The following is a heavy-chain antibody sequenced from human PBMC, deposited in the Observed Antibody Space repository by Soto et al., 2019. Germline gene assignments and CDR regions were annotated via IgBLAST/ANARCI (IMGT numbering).Heavy chain of an antibody. Sequence: EVQLVESGGTLVQPGESLRLSCAASGFTFSDYWMSWVRQAPGKGLEWVANIKKDGSEKYYVDSVKGRFIVSRDNAKNSLYLQMSSLRVEDTAFYYCARDGVGGDWNTDFWGQGTLVTVSS. CDR3: ARDGVGGDWNTDF. D-gene: IGHD2-21*02. CDR1: GFTFSDYW. V-gene: IGHV3-7*01. CDR2: IKKDGSEK. J-gene: IGHJ4*02.